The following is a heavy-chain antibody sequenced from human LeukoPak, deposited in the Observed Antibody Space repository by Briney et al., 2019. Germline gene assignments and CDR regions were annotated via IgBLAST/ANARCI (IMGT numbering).Heavy chain of an antibody. CDR3: ARDANYGGDY. CDR2: IYSDGGRT. J-gene: IGHJ4*02. Sequence: GGSLRLSCAASGFTFSGSSMHWVRQAPGKGLVWVSRIYSDGGRTNYAESVKGRFTISRDNTKNTLYLQMNSLRAEDTAVYYCARDANYGGDYWGQGTLVTVSS. D-gene: IGHD3-10*01. V-gene: IGHV3-74*01. CDR1: GFTFSGSS.